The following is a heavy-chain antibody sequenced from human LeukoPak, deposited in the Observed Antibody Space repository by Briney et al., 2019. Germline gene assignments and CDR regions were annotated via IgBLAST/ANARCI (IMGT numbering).Heavy chain of an antibody. Sequence: GGSLRLSCAASGFTFSSHWMNWVRQAPGKGLEWAANIKEDGSENYYVDSVKGRFTISRDNAKNSLCPQMNSLRAEDTAIYYCVRSGGYWGQGTLVTVSS. V-gene: IGHV3-7*05. CDR2: IKEDGSEN. CDR3: VRSGGY. D-gene: IGHD1-26*01. CDR1: GFTFSSHW. J-gene: IGHJ4*02.